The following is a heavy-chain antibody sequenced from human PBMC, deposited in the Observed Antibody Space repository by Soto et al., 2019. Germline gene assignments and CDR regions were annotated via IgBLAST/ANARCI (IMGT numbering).Heavy chain of an antibody. J-gene: IGHJ5*02. CDR1: GFTFSDYY. Sequence: GGSLRLSCAASGFTFSDYYMSWIRQAPGKGLEWVSYISSSGSTIYYADSVKGRFTISRDNAKNSLYLQMNSLRAEDTAVYYCARDLRAVVGDWFDPWGQGTLVTVSS. CDR2: ISSSGSTI. V-gene: IGHV3-11*01. CDR3: ARDLRAVVGDWFDP.